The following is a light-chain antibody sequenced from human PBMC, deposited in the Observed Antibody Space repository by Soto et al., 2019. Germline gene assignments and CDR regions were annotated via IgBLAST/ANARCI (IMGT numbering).Light chain of an antibody. V-gene: IGLV2-14*01. CDR2: DVS. CDR3: CSYTTSNTRQIV. CDR1: SSDVGGYNY. Sequence: QSVLTQPASASGSPGQSITFSCTGTSSDVGGYNYVSWYQQHPGKAPKFMIYDVSNRPSGVSNRFPGSKSGNTASLTISGLQAEDEADYYCCSYTTSNTRQIVFGTGTKVTVL. J-gene: IGLJ1*01.